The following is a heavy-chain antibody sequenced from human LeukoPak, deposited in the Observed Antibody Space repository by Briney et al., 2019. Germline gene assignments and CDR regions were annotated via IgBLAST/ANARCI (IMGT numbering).Heavy chain of an antibody. D-gene: IGHD4-17*01. Sequence: ASVKVSCKASGYTFTSYGISWVRQAPGQGLEWMGWISAYNGNKNYAQKLQGRVTMPMHMSTSTVYMELSSLRSEGAAVYYCARELTAVTTGFDSWGQGTLVTVSS. V-gene: IGHV1-18*01. J-gene: IGHJ4*02. CDR1: GYTFTSYG. CDR3: ARELTAVTTGFDS. CDR2: ISAYNGNK.